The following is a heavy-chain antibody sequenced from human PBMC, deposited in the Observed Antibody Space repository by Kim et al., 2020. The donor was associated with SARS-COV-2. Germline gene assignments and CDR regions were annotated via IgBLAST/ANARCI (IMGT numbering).Heavy chain of an antibody. CDR3: ARAGLLPYSSSWYYFDY. V-gene: IGHV4-59*01. Sequence: LKRRVTISVDTSKNQFSRKLSSVTAADTAVYYCARAGLLPYSSSWYYFDYWGQGTLVTVSS. J-gene: IGHJ4*02. D-gene: IGHD6-13*01.